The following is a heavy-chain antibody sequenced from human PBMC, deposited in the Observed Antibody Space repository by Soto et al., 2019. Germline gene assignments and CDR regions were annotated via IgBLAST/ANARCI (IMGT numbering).Heavy chain of an antibody. D-gene: IGHD3-3*01. CDR1: GGTFSSYA. CDR3: ATITIFEVVIIGYFDY. V-gene: IGHV1-69*13. J-gene: IGHJ4*02. Sequence: ASVKVSCKASGGTFSSYAISWVRQAPGQGLEWMGGIIPIFGTANYAQKFQGRVTITADESTSTAYMELSSLRSEDTAVYYCATITIFEVVIIGYFDYWGQGTLVTVSS. CDR2: IIPIFGTA.